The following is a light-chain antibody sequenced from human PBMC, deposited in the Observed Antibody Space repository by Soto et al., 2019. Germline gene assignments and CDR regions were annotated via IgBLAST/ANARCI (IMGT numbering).Light chain of an antibody. Sequence: EIVLTQSPGTLSLSPGERATLSCRASQSVSSSYLAWYQQKPGQAPRLLIYGASSRATGIPDRCGGGGSGTAFTLTITRLEPEDLAVYYCQQYDSSPLTFGGGTKVDIK. V-gene: IGKV3-20*01. CDR1: QSVSSSY. CDR2: GAS. CDR3: QQYDSSPLT. J-gene: IGKJ4*01.